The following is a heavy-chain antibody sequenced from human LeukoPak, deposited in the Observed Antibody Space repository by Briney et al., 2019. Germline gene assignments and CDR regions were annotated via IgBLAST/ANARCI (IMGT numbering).Heavy chain of an antibody. CDR1: GYTFTDYY. Sequence: ASVKVSCKASGYTFTDYYVHWVRQAPGQGLEWMGWINPSNGDTNYAQKLQGRVTMTTDTSTSTAYMELRSLRSDDTAVYYCARDQYSSSWYRLYYFDYWGQGTLVTVSS. CDR2: INPSNGDT. J-gene: IGHJ4*02. V-gene: IGHV1-18*04. CDR3: ARDQYSSSWYRLYYFDY. D-gene: IGHD6-13*01.